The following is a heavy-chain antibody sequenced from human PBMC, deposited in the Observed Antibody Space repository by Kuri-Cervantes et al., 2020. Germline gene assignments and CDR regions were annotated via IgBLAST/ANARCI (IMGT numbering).Heavy chain of an antibody. CDR2: INHSGST. CDR1: GGSFSGYY. V-gene: IGHV4-34*01. CDR3: ARRGSGWSLVY. J-gene: IGHJ4*02. D-gene: IGHD6-19*01. Sequence: ESLKISCAVYGGSFSGYYWSWIRQPPGKGLEWIGEINHSGSTNYTPSLKSRVTISVDTSKNQFSLKLSSVTAADTAVYYCARRGSGWSLVYWGQGTLVTVSS.